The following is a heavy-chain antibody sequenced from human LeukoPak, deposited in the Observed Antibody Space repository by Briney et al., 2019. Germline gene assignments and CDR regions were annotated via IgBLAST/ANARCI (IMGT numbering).Heavy chain of an antibody. CDR1: GFTFNNYA. J-gene: IGHJ3*02. CDR3: ARGGGYSGYDSDAFDI. D-gene: IGHD5-12*01. CDR2: IYHSGST. V-gene: IGHV4-30-2*01. Sequence: LRLSCAASGFTFNNYAMGWVRQPPGKGLEWIGYIYHSGSTYYNPSLKSRVTISVDRSKNQFSLKLSSVTAADTAVYYCARGGGYSGYDSDAFDIWGQGTMVTVSS.